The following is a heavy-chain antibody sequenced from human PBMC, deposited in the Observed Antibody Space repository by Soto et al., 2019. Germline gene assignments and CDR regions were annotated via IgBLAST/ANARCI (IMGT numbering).Heavy chain of an antibody. CDR3: ACIFSGGYGYGFYYYGMDV. CDR2: MYNTGST. D-gene: IGHD5-18*01. Sequence: SETLSLTCPVSDGSISRFYGSCIRQHPGKGLEWIGYMYNTGSTVYNPSFKSRVTISVDTSKNQFSLKLSSVTAADTAVYYCACIFSGGYGYGFYYYGMDVWGQGTTVTVSS. J-gene: IGHJ6*02. V-gene: IGHV4-4*08. CDR1: DGSISRFY.